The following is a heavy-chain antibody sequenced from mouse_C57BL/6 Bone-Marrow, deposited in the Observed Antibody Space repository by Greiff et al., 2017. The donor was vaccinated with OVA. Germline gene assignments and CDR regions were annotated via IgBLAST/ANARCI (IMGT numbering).Heavy chain of an antibody. CDR3: ARIITTVVAARYFDY. J-gene: IGHJ2*01. CDR1: GYTFTSYW. D-gene: IGHD1-1*01. V-gene: IGHV1-64*01. CDR2: IHPNSGST. Sequence: VQLQQPGAELVKPGASVKLSCKASGYTFTSYWMHWVKQRPGQGLEWIGMIHPNSGSTNYNEKFKSKATLTVDKSSSTAYMQLSSLTSEDSAVYYCARIITTVVAARYFDYWGQGTTLTVSS.